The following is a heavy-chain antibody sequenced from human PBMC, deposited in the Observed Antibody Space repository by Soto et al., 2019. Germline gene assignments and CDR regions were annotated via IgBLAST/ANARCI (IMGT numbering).Heavy chain of an antibody. J-gene: IGHJ6*03. CDR1: GFSLSNARMG. D-gene: IGHD6-19*01. CDR2: IYSNDEK. CDR3: ARATRSSDYYYMDV. Sequence: QVTLKESGPVLVKPTETLTLTCTVSGFSLSNARMGVSWIRQPPGKALEWLAHIYSNDEKSYSTSLKSRLTISKDTSKSQVVLIVTNMDPVDTATYSCARATRSSDYYYMDVWGKGTTVTVSS. V-gene: IGHV2-26*01.